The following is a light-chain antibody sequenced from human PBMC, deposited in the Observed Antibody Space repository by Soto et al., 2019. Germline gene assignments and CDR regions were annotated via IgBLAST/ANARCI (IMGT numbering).Light chain of an antibody. CDR2: SNN. V-gene: IGLV1-44*01. CDR3: AAWDASLNGVI. Sequence: QSVLTQPASASGPPGQRVTISCSGSSSNIGTYTVNWYQQVPGTAPKLLIYSNNQRPSGVPDRFSGSKSGTSASLAISGLQSEDEADYYCAAWDASLNGVIFGGGTKLTVL. J-gene: IGLJ2*01. CDR1: SSNIGTYT.